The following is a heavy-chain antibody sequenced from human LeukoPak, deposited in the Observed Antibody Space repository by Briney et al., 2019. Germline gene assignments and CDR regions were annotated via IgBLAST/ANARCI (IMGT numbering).Heavy chain of an antibody. V-gene: IGHV3-48*04. CDR2: ISNFGDII. D-gene: IGHD6-13*01. J-gene: IGHJ6*03. Sequence: PGGSLRLSCAASGFTFSSYGMHWVRQAPGKVLEWISHISNFGDIIHYADSVEGRFTISRDNAKNSLYLQMDSLRAEDTAVYYCAKDATAVVGTVYMDVWGKGTTVTISS. CDR1: GFTFSSYG. CDR3: AKDATAVVGTVYMDV.